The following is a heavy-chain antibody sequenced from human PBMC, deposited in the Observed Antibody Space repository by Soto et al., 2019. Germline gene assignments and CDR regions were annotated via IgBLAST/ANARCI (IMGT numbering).Heavy chain of an antibody. CDR2: INAGNGNT. V-gene: IGHV1-3*01. CDR3: ARGEFLSYVDY. J-gene: IGHJ4*02. D-gene: IGHD3-16*01. Sequence: GVSVKVCCKASGYGYTSYAMHWVRQSTGQRLDWMGWINAGNGNTKYSQKFQGRVTITRDTSASTAYMELSSLRSEDTAVYYCARGEFLSYVDYWGQGTLVTVSS. CDR1: GYGYTSYA.